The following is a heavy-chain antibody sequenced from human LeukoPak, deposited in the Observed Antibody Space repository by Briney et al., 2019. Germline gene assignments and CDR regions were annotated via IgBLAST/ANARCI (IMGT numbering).Heavy chain of an antibody. CDR2: ISSSSSYI. CDR3: ARGVGATTGAFDI. CDR1: GFTFSSYS. Sequence: GGSLRLSCAASGFTFSSYSMNWVCQAPGKGLEWVSSISSSSSYIYYADSVKGRFTISRDNAKNSLYLQMNSLRAEDTAVYYCARGVGATTGAFDIWGQGTMVTVSS. V-gene: IGHV3-21*01. J-gene: IGHJ3*02. D-gene: IGHD1-26*01.